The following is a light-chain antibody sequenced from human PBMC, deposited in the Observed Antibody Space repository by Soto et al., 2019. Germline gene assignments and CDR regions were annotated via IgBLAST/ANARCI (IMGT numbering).Light chain of an antibody. CDR1: SSDVGAYNY. CDR2: EVS. Sequence: QSALTQPASVSGSPGQTITISCTGTSSDVGAYNYVSWYQQHPGKAPKLMIYEVSNRPSGVSDRFSGSKSGNTASLTISGLQAADEADYYCSSKRTTASVVFGTGTKVTXL. V-gene: IGLV2-14*01. CDR3: SSKRTTASVV. J-gene: IGLJ1*01.